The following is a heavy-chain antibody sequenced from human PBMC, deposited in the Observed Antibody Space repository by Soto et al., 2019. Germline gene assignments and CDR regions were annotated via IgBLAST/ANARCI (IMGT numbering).Heavy chain of an antibody. CDR1: GGSISSGDYY. J-gene: IGHJ5*02. CDR2: IYYSGT. D-gene: IGHD2-8*01. V-gene: IGHV4-30-4*01. Sequence: SETLSLTCTVSGGSISSGDYYWSWIRQPPGKGLEWIGFIYYSGTYYNPSLKSRVTMSLDSSKTQFSLNLSSVTAADTAVYYCARDLGYCANGSCYAKWGSWGQGTLVTVSS. CDR3: ARDLGYCANGSCYAKWGS.